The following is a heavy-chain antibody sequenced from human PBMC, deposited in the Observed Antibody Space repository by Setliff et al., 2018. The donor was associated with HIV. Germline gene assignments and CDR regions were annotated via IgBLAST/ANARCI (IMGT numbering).Heavy chain of an antibody. V-gene: IGHV4-34*01. Sequence: PSETLSLTCGVSGGSFSDYHWTWIRQSPGKGLEWIGEVSDSGTTNYNPSLKSRVAISVDTSNNQFSLKLSSVTAADTAVYYCARGPAVIYYSIPEAFHFWGQGTMVTVSS. CDR2: VSDSGTT. J-gene: IGHJ3*01. CDR1: GGSFSDYH. D-gene: IGHD3-22*01. CDR3: ARGPAVIYYSIPEAFHF.